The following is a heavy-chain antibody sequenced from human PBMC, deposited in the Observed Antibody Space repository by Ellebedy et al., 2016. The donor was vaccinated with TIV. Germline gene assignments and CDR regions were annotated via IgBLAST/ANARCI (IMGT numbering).Heavy chain of an antibody. CDR1: GFTFSSYN. J-gene: IGHJ4*02. V-gene: IGHV3-48*02. CDR2: IRSSTNSI. Sequence: GGSLRLSXAASGFTFSSYNIIWVRQAPGKGLEWVAFIRSSTNSISYADSVKGRFTISRDDAENSLYLQMNSLRDEDTAVYYCARGGAGFDSMNRELSFDSWGQGTLVTVSS. CDR3: ARGGAGFDSMNRELSFDS. D-gene: IGHD1-26*01.